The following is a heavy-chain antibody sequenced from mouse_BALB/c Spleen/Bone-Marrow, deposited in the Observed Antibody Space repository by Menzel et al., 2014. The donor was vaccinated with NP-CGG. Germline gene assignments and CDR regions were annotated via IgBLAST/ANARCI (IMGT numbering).Heavy chain of an antibody. CDR1: GYSFTGYY. CDR2: INPYNATT. J-gene: IGHJ3*01. CDR3: ARLTRFAY. V-gene: IGHV1-31*01. Sequence: EVKLVESGPELVKPGASVKISCKASGYSFTGYYMHWVKQSHVKSLDWIGRINPYNATTSYNQNFKDKASLTVDKSSSTAYMELHSLTSEDSAVYYCARLTRFAYWGQGTLVTVSA.